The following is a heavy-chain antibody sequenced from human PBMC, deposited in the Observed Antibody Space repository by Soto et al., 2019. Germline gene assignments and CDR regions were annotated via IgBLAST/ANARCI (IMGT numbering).Heavy chain of an antibody. D-gene: IGHD3-9*01. J-gene: IGHJ4*02. Sequence: SETLSLTCTVSGGSISSYYWSWIRQPPGKGLEWIGYIYYSGSTNYNPSLKSRVTISVDTSKNQFSLKLSSVTAADTAVYYCARGDYDILTGYYSPFDYWGQGTLVTVSS. CDR2: IYYSGST. CDR3: ARGDYDILTGYYSPFDY. CDR1: GGSISSYY. V-gene: IGHV4-59*01.